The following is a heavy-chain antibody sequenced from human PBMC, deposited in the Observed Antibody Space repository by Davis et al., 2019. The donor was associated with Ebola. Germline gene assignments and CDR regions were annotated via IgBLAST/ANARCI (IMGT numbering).Heavy chain of an antibody. D-gene: IGHD4-17*01. Sequence: PGGSLRLSCAASGFTITNYWMHWVRQAPGKGLVWVSRINSDESITTYADSVKGRFTISRDNSKNTVYLQMNSLRAEDTAVYYCAKDTNADSTGGDYWGQGTLVTVSS. CDR1: GFTITNYW. CDR3: AKDTNADSTGGDY. CDR2: INSDESIT. V-gene: IGHV3-74*03. J-gene: IGHJ4*02.